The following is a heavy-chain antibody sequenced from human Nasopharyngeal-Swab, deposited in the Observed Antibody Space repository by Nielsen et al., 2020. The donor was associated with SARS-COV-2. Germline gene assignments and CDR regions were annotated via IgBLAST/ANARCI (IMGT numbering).Heavy chain of an antibody. CDR3: AKDIEYYDFWSGHYYYYMDV. CDR1: GFTFSSYA. D-gene: IGHD3-3*01. CDR2: ISGSGGST. J-gene: IGHJ6*03. V-gene: IGHV3-23*01. Sequence: GGSLRLSCAASGFTFSSYAMSWVRQAPGKGLEWISAISGSGGSTYYAESVKGRFTISRDNSKNTLYLQMNSLRAEDTAVYYCAKDIEYYDFWSGHYYYYMDVWGKGTTVTVSS.